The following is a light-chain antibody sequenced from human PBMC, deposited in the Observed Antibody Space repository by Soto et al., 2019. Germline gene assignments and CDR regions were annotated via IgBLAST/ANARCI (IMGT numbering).Light chain of an antibody. CDR3: QHYNSYSEA. Sequence: DIQMTQSPSTLSASLGDRVTITFPASQSISSWLAWYQQKPGKAPKLLIYKASTLKSGVPSRFSGSGSGTEFTLTISSLQPDDFATYYCQHYNSYSEAFGQGTKVDIK. J-gene: IGKJ1*01. CDR2: KAS. V-gene: IGKV1-5*03. CDR1: QSISSW.